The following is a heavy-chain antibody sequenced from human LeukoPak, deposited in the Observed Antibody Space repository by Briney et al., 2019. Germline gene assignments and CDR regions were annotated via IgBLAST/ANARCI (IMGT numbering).Heavy chain of an antibody. V-gene: IGHV4-59*01. D-gene: IGHD2-21*02. CDR3: ARLIYCGGDCYSTFDY. CDR2: IYYTGST. CDR1: GSSISRDY. J-gene: IGHJ4*02. Sequence: PSETLSLTCTVSGSSISRDYWSWIRQPPGKGLEWIGYIYYTGSTNYNPSLKSRVTISLDTSKNQFSLRLNSVTAADTAVYYCARLIYCGGDCYSTFDYWSQGTLVTVSS.